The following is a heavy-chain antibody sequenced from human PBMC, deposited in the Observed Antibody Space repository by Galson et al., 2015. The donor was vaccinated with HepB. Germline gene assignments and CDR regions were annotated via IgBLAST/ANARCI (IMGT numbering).Heavy chain of an antibody. D-gene: IGHD6-19*01. Sequence: SLRLSCAASGFTFSSYGMHWVRQAQGKGLGWVAVIWYDGSNKYYADSVKGRFTISRDNSKNTLYLQMNSLRAEDTAVYYCARDLAVAGYYYYGMDVWCQGTTVTVSS. V-gene: IGHV3-33*01. CDR1: GFTFSSYG. CDR2: IWYDGSNK. J-gene: IGHJ6*02. CDR3: ARDLAVAGYYYYGMDV.